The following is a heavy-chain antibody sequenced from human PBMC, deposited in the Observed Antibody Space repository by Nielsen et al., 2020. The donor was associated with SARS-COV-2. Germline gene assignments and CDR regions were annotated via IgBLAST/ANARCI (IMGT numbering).Heavy chain of an antibody. CDR2: MNPNSGNT. Sequence: ASVKVSCKASGYTFTSYDINWVRQATGQGLEWMGWMNPNSGNTGYAQKFQGRVTMTRNTSISTAYMELSSLRSEDTAVYYCARVSEHSSSWYNWFDPWGQGTLVTVSS. CDR3: ARVSEHSSSWYNWFDP. CDR1: GYTFTSYD. J-gene: IGHJ5*02. D-gene: IGHD6-13*01. V-gene: IGHV1-8*01.